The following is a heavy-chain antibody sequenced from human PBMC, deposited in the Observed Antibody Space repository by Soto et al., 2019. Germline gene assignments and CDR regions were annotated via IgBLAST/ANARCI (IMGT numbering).Heavy chain of an antibody. CDR3: AKGGLTTPDY. Sequence: EVQLLESGGALVQPGGSLRLSCAASGFTFSSYAMSWVRQAPGKGLEWLTLITDSGGSTYYADSAKGRFTISRDDSKNTLYLQMNSLRAEDTAVYYCAKGGLTTPDYWGQGTLVTVSS. CDR1: GFTFSSYA. V-gene: IGHV3-23*01. D-gene: IGHD4-4*01. J-gene: IGHJ4*02. CDR2: ITDSGGST.